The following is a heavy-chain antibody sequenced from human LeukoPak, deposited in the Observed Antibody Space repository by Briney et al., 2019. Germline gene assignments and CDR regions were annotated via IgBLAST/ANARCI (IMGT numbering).Heavy chain of an antibody. CDR3: ARAMVGARHDAFDI. CDR2: INPNSGGT. J-gene: IGHJ3*02. D-gene: IGHD3-10*01. V-gene: IGHV1-2*04. CDR1: GYTFTGYY. Sequence: ASVKVSCKASGYTFTGYYMHWVRQAPGQGLEWMGWINPNSGGTNYAQKFQGWVTMARDTSISTAYMELSRLRSDDTAVYYCARAMVGARHDAFDIWGQGTMVTVSS.